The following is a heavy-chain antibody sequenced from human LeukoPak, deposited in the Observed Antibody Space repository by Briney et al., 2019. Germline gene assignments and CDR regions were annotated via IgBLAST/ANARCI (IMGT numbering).Heavy chain of an antibody. J-gene: IGHJ3*01. CDR3: ARRLSLRFDAFAV. D-gene: IGHD3-3*01. CDR2: MSDIGPNT. Sequence: PGGSLRLSCAASGFTVTDYAMTWIRQSPGKGLEWVSSMSDIGPNTYYADSVKGRFTISRDTSKNPLFLQMNSLRAEDTALYFCARRLSLRFDAFAVWGPGTVVTVSS. V-gene: IGHV3-23*01. CDR1: GFTVTDYA.